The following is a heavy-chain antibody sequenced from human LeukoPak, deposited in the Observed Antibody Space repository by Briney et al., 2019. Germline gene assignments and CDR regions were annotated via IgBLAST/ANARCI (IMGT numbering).Heavy chain of an antibody. CDR2: IIPIFGTA. Sequence: SVKVSCKASGGTFSSYAISWVRQAPGQGLEWMGGIIPIFGTANYAQKFQGRVTITADESTSTAYMELSSLRSEDTAVYYCARDRDHYYDSSGYYYFDYWGQGTLVTVSS. CDR1: GGTFSSYA. J-gene: IGHJ4*02. CDR3: ARDRDHYYDSSGYYYFDY. V-gene: IGHV1-69*13. D-gene: IGHD3-22*01.